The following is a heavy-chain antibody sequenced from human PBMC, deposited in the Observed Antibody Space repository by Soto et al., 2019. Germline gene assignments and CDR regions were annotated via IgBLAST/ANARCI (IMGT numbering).Heavy chain of an antibody. D-gene: IGHD3-22*01. CDR1: GGSISSGGYY. CDR2: IYYSGST. CDR3: ARMDYDSSGYRYFDY. V-gene: IGHV4-31*03. Sequence: QVQLQESGPGLVKPSQTLSLTCTVSGGSISSGGYYWSWIRQHPGKGLEWIGYIYYSGSTYYNPSHKSRVTTPVDTSKNQFSLKLNSVTAADTAVYYCARMDYDSSGYRYFDYWGQGTLVTVSS. J-gene: IGHJ4*02.